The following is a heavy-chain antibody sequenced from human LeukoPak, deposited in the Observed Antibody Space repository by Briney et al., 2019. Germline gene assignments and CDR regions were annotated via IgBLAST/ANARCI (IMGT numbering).Heavy chain of an antibody. J-gene: IGHJ4*02. V-gene: IGHV1-2*02. Sequence: ASVKVSCKASGYTLTGYYMHWVRQAPGQGLEWMGWINPNSGDTNYAQKFQGRVTMTRDTSISTAYMELSRLRSDDTAVYYCAGVGRAWSFDYWGQGTLVTVSS. CDR1: GYTLTGYY. D-gene: IGHD6-19*01. CDR2: INPNSGDT. CDR3: AGVGRAWSFDY.